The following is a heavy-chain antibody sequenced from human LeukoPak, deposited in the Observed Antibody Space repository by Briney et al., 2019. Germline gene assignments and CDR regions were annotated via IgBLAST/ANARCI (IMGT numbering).Heavy chain of an antibody. D-gene: IGHD4-17*01. J-gene: IGHJ4*02. CDR2: MDYSGST. CDR1: GGSISSYY. V-gene: IGHV4-59*08. Sequence: SETLSLTCTVSGGSISSYYWSWIRQPPGKGLEWIAYMDYSGSTFYNPSLKSRVSTSLDTSKNQFSLKVRSVTAADTAVYYCARHGGDYTFDYWGQGTLVTVSS. CDR3: ARHGGDYTFDY.